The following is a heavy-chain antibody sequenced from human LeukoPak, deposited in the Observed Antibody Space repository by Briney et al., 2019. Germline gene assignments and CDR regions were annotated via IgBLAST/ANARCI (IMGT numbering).Heavy chain of an antibody. CDR3: AREGRGDYFDY. CDR2: IYYSGST. J-gene: IGHJ4*02. CDR1: GGSISSYY. Sequence: SETLSLTCTVSGGSISSYYWSWIRQPPGKGLEWIGYIYYSGSTNYNPSLKSRVIISVDTSKNQFSLKLSSVTAADTAVYYCAREGRGDYFDYWGQGTLVTVSS. V-gene: IGHV4-59*01.